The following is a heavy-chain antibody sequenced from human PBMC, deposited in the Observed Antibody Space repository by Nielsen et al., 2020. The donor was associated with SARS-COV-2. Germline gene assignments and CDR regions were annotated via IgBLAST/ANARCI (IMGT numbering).Heavy chain of an antibody. V-gene: IGHV3-53*01. CDR1: GFSVSSHD. Sequence: GESLKISCAASGFSVSSHDMNWVRQAPGKGLQWVSLIYSDGSTKYADSVKGRFTISRDNSRNTVYLQMNSLRPEDTAVYYCAREFALRDTAYFDYWGQGTPVTVSS. CDR2: IYSDGST. CDR3: AREFALRDTAYFDY. D-gene: IGHD5-18*01. J-gene: IGHJ4*02.